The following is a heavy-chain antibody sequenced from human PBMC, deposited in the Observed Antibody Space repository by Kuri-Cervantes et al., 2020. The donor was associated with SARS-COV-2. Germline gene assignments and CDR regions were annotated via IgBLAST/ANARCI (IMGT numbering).Heavy chain of an antibody. V-gene: IGHV3-7*03. D-gene: IGHD4-11*01. Sequence: GESLKISCAASGFTFSSYWMSWVRQAPGKGLEWVANIKQDGSEKYYVDSVKGRFTISRDNAKNSLYLQMNSLRAEDTAVYYRARVQDYYSNSQFDYWGQGTLVTVSS. CDR2: IKQDGSEK. CDR3: ARVQDYYSNSQFDY. J-gene: IGHJ4*02. CDR1: GFTFSSYW.